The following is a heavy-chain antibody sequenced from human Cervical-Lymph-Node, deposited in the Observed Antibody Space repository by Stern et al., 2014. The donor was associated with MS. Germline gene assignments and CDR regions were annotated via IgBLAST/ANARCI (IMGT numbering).Heavy chain of an antibody. Sequence: VQLVESGGGVVQPGRSLRLSCAASGFTFSSYGMHWVRQAPGKGMAWVAVVWYDGSDKYYADSVKGRFTISRDNSKNTLYLQMNSLRAEDTAVYYCARDEGIGGYFDYWGQGTLVTVSS. V-gene: IGHV3-33*01. CDR1: GFTFSSYG. D-gene: IGHD1-26*01. CDR3: ARDEGIGGYFDY. J-gene: IGHJ4*02. CDR2: VWYDGSDK.